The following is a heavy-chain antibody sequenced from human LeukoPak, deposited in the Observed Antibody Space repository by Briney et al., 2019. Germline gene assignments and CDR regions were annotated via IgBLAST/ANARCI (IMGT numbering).Heavy chain of an antibody. D-gene: IGHD2-2*01. CDR3: ARDLYYCSSTSCYSGGSRPTDY. Sequence: GGSLRLSCAASGFTFSSYLMHWVRQAPGKGLVWVSRIESDGITTIYADSVRGRFTISRDNAKNSLYLQMNSLRAEDTAVYYCARDLYYCSSTSCYSGGSRPTDYWGQGTLVTVSS. CDR1: GFTFSSYL. V-gene: IGHV3-74*01. J-gene: IGHJ4*02. CDR2: IESDGITT.